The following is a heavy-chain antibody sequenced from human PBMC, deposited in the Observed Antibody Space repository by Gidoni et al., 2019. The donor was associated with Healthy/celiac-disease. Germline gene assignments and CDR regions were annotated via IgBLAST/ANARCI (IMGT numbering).Heavy chain of an antibody. CDR3: TTDQYVVVPAAIGSGGKVWSTVGKEYFQH. Sequence: EVQLVESGGGLVKPGGSLRLSCAASGFTFSNAWMSWVRQAPGKGLEWVGRIKSKTDGGTTDYAAPVKGRFTISRDDSKNTLYLQMNSLKTEDTAVYYCTTDQYVVVPAAIGSGGKVWSTVGKEYFQHWGQGTLVTVSS. CDR1: GFTFSNAW. J-gene: IGHJ1*01. V-gene: IGHV3-15*01. D-gene: IGHD2-2*01. CDR2: IKSKTDGGTT.